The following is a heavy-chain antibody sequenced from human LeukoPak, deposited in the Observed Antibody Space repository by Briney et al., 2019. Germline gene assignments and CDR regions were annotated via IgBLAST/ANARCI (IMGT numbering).Heavy chain of an antibody. D-gene: IGHD2-8*02. CDR1: GFTFNNYW. Sequence: GGSLRLSCAASGFTFNNYWMHWVRQAPGKGLVWVSRINNDESSTHYADSVKGRFTISRDNSRNTVYLEMNFLRAEDTAVYYCVREGRGVVPPGFYWGQGTLVIVSS. V-gene: IGHV3-74*01. CDR3: VREGRGVVPPGFY. CDR2: INNDESST. J-gene: IGHJ4*02.